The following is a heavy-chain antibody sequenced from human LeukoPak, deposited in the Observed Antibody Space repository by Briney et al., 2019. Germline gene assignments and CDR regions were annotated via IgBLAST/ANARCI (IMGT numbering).Heavy chain of an antibody. V-gene: IGHV3-23*01. CDR2: ISGSGGST. CDR1: GFTFSSYA. CDR3: ARDLDWGPDY. Sequence: PGGSLRPSCAASGFTFSSYAMSWVRQAPGKGLEWVSAISGSGGSTYYADSVKGRFTISRDNAKNSLYLQMNSLRAEDTAVYYCARDLDWGPDYWGQGTLVTVSS. D-gene: IGHD3-9*01. J-gene: IGHJ4*02.